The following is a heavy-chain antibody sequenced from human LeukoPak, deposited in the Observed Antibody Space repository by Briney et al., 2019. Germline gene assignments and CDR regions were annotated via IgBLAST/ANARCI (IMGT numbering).Heavy chain of an antibody. V-gene: IGHV3-30*03. D-gene: IGHD6-13*01. Sequence: QPGRSLRLSCAGSGFTFSNYGMHWVRQAPGKGLEWVAVISYDGKVKYYADSVKGRFTISRDNSKNTLFLQMNSLRDDDTAVYYCVRGVGVSRFNYFDPWGQGTLVIVSS. CDR1: GFTFSNYG. CDR2: ISYDGKVK. CDR3: VRGVGVSRFNYFDP. J-gene: IGHJ5*02.